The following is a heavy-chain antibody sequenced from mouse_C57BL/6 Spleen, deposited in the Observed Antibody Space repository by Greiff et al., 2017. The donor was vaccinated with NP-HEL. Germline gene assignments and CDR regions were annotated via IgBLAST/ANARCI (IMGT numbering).Heavy chain of an antibody. Sequence: EVQLVESGGGLVQPKGSLKLSCAASGFSFNTYAMNWVRQAPGKGLEWVARIRSKSNNYATYYADSVKDRFTISRDDSESMLYLQLNNLKTEDTAMYYCVRHEDYYDYPFDYWGQGTTLTVSS. CDR1: GFSFNTYA. V-gene: IGHV10-1*01. D-gene: IGHD2-4*01. CDR2: IRSKSNNYAT. J-gene: IGHJ2*01. CDR3: VRHEDYYDYPFDY.